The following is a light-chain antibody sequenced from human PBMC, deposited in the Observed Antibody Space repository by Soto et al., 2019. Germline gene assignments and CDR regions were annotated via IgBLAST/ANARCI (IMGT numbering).Light chain of an antibody. Sequence: EIVLTQSPGTLSLSPGERATLSCRASQSVNNNYLAWYQQKPGQAPRLLIDGASRRATGIPDRFSGSGSGTDFTLTTSRLEPEDFAVYSCQQYGSSPLTFGGGTKVEIK. J-gene: IGKJ4*01. CDR3: QQYGSSPLT. CDR1: QSVNNNY. V-gene: IGKV3-20*01. CDR2: GAS.